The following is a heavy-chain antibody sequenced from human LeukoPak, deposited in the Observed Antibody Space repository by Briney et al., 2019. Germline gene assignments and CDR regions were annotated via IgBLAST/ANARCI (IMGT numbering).Heavy chain of an antibody. CDR1: GYSFTSYW. Sequence: GESLKISCNASGYSFTSYWIGWVRQMPGKGLEWMGIIEPSDSETRYTPSFQGQDTISVDKSLTTADLQWNSLKASDTAMYYCARQTAMGRSGDYWGQGTLVTVSS. V-gene: IGHV5-51*01. CDR3: ARQTAMGRSGDY. CDR2: IEPSDSET. D-gene: IGHD5-18*01. J-gene: IGHJ4*02.